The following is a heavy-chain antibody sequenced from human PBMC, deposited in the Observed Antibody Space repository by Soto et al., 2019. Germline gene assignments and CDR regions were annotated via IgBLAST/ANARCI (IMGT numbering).Heavy chain of an antibody. V-gene: IGHV4-34*01. J-gene: IGHJ6*02. D-gene: IGHD6-13*01. Sequence: SETLSLTCAVYGGSFSGYYWSWIRQPPGKGLEWIGEINHSGSTNYNPSLKSRVTISVDTSKNQFSLKLSSVTAADTAVYYCARVRAGYSSSWPYYYYYGMDVWGQGPKVT. CDR2: INHSGST. CDR1: GGSFSGYY. CDR3: ARVRAGYSSSWPYYYYYGMDV.